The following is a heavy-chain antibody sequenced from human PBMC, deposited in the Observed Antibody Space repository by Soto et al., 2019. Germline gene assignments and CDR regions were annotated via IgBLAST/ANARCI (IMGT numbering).Heavy chain of an antibody. J-gene: IGHJ4*02. V-gene: IGHV3-23*01. Sequence: PGGSLRLYCSASGFTFSSYDMSWIRQAPGKGLEWVSAISGSGGSTYYADSVKGRFTISRDNSKNTLYLQMNSLRAEDTAVYYCAKSPYYYDSSGYLGYWGQGTLVTVSS. CDR2: ISGSGGST. D-gene: IGHD3-22*01. CDR1: GFTFSSYD. CDR3: AKSPYYYDSSGYLGY.